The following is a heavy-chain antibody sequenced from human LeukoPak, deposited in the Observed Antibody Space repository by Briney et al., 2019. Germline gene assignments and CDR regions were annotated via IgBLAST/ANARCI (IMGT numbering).Heavy chain of an antibody. V-gene: IGHV3-30*02. CDR2: IRYDGSNK. D-gene: IGHD2-2*01. CDR1: GFTFSSYG. CDR3: AKDGVPAATHFDY. J-gene: IGHJ4*02. Sequence: PGGSLRLSCAASGFTFSSYGMHWVRQAPGKGLEWVAFIRYDGSNKYYADSVKGRFTISRDNSKNTLYLQMNSLRAEDTAVYYCAKDGVPAATHFDYWGQGTLVTVSS.